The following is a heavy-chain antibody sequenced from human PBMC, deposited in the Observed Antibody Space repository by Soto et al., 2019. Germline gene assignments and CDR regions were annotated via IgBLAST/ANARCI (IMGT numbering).Heavy chain of an antibody. CDR3: AREYDEYSSLLGIGY. CDR1: GGSISSYY. D-gene: IGHD6-6*01. Sequence: SETLSLTCTVSGGSISSYYWGWIRQPPGKGLEWIGYIYYSGSTNYNPSLKSRVTISVDASKNQFFLKLSSVTAADTAVYYCAREYDEYSSLLGIGYWGQGTLVTVSS. J-gene: IGHJ4*02. V-gene: IGHV4-59*01. CDR2: IYYSGST.